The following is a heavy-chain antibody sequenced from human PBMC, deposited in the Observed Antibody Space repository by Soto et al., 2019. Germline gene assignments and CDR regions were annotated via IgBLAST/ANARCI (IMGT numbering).Heavy chain of an antibody. CDR2: IGGSGYDT. CDR3: AKVSNSAYEEDGDY. Sequence: DVQLLESGGGLVQPGGSLRLSCAASAFTFSSYALAWVRQAPGKGLEWVSSIGGSGYDTYYADSVKGRFTISRDNSKNTLYLQMNSLRAEDTAIYYCAKVSNSAYEEDGDYWGQGTLVTVSS. D-gene: IGHD5-12*01. J-gene: IGHJ4*02. V-gene: IGHV3-23*01. CDR1: AFTFSSYA.